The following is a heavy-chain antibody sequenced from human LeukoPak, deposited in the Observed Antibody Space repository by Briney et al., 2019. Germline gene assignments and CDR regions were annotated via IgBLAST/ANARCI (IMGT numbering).Heavy chain of an antibody. J-gene: IGHJ4*02. CDR3: AKDHPVGAIGY. V-gene: IGHV3-74*01. CDR1: GFTFSSYW. Sequence: GGSLRLSCAASGFTFSSYWMHWVRQAPGKGLVWVSRINTDGSSTYYADSVKGRFTISRDNSKNTLYLQMNSLRAEDTAVYYCAKDHPVGAIGYWGQGTLVTVSS. D-gene: IGHD1-26*01. CDR2: INTDGSST.